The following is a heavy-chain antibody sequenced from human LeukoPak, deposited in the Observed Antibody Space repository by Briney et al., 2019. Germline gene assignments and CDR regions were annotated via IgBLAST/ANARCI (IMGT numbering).Heavy chain of an antibody. CDR2: IYYSGST. D-gene: IGHD3-10*01. V-gene: IGHV4-39*01. Sequence: SQTLSLTCTVSGASINSGGFYWTWIRRPPGKGLEWIGSIYYSGSTYYNPSLKSRVTISVDTSKNQFSLKLSSVTAADTAVYYCARHASGESTTYFDYWGQGTLVTVSS. CDR1: GASINSGGFY. J-gene: IGHJ4*02. CDR3: ARHASGESTTYFDY.